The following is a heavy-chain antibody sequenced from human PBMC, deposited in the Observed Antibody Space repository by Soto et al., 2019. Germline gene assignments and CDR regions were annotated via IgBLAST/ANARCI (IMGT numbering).Heavy chain of an antibody. CDR2: IIPIFGTA. CDR3: AGPQVAVAGYNCFGP. CDR1: GGTFSSYA. J-gene: IGHJ5*02. Sequence: SVKVSCKASGGTFSSYAISWVRQAPGQGLEWMRGIIPIFGTANYAQKFQGRVTITADESTSTAYMELSSLSSEDTTVDYCAGPQVAVAGYNCFGPCRKGTM. D-gene: IGHD6-19*01. V-gene: IGHV1-69*13.